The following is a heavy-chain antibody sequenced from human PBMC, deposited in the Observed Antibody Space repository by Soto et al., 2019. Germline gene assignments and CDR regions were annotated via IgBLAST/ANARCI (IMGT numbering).Heavy chain of an antibody. Sequence: QVQLVESGGGLVKPGGSLRLSCAASGFTFSDYYMSWIRQAPGKGLEWVSYISSSGSTIYYADSVKGRFTISRDNAKNSLYLQMNSLRAKDTAVYYCARDPIVVVVAAAKHPYYYYMDVWGKGTTVTVSS. J-gene: IGHJ6*03. D-gene: IGHD2-15*01. CDR1: GFTFSDYY. V-gene: IGHV3-11*01. CDR3: ARDPIVVVVAAAKHPYYYYMDV. CDR2: ISSSGSTI.